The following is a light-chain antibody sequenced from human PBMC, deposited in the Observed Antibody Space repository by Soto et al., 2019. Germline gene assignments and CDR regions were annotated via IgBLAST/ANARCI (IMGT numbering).Light chain of an antibody. V-gene: IGLV2-14*01. CDR1: SSDVGGYTY. Sequence: QSALTQPASVSGSPGQSITISCTGTSSDVGGYTYVSWYQQRPGKAPKHMIYEVSNRTSGVSNRFYGSKSGNTASLTISGLQAEDAADYYCSSYTSSSTLGVFGGGTKVTVL. CDR3: SSYTSSSTLGV. CDR2: EVS. J-gene: IGLJ2*01.